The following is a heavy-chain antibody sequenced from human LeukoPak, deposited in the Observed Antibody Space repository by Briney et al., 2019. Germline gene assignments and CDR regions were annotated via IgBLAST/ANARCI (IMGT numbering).Heavy chain of an antibody. CDR2: ISYSGST. CDR3: ARHFGGAPYSYGWGYYYYYGMDV. J-gene: IGHJ6*02. CDR1: GGSINSNSYY. V-gene: IGHV4-39*01. Sequence: NPSETLSLTCTVSGGSINSNSYYWGWIRQPPGKGLEWIGTISYSGSTYYNPSLKSRVTISVDTSKNHFSLKLSSVTAADTAVYYCARHFGGAPYSYGWGYYYYYGMDVWGQGTTVTVSS. D-gene: IGHD5-18*01.